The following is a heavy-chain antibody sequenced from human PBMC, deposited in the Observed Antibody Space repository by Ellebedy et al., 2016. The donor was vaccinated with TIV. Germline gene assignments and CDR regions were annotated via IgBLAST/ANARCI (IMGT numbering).Heavy chain of an antibody. CDR3: ASSPYGDYGIGY. Sequence: SETLSLTXTVSGGSISSHYWSWIRQPPGKGLEWIGYIHDTGNSNYNPSLKSRVTMLVDTSKNQFSLKLGSVTAADTAVYYCASSPYGDYGIGYWGQGTLVTVSS. D-gene: IGHD4-17*01. CDR2: IHDTGNS. CDR1: GGSISSHY. J-gene: IGHJ4*02. V-gene: IGHV4-59*11.